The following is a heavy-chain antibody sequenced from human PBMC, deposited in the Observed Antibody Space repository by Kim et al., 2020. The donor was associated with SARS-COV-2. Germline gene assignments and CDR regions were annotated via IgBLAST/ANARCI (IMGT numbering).Heavy chain of an antibody. CDR1: GFTFSSYA. CDR2: ISGSGGST. V-gene: IGHV3-23*01. D-gene: IGHD3-22*01. Sequence: GGSLRLSXAXSGFTFSSYAMSWVRQAPGKGLEWVSAISGSGGSTYYADSVKGRFTISRDNSKNTLYLQMNSLGAEDTAVYYCASSGYYYDSSGYYVDYWGQGTLVTVSS. CDR3: ASSGYYYDSSGYYVDY. J-gene: IGHJ4*02.